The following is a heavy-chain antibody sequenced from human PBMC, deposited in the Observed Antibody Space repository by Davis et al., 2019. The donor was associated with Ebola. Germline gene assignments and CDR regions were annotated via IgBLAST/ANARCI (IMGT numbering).Heavy chain of an antibody. D-gene: IGHD4-17*01. Sequence: GGSLRLSCAASGFTFDAYAMHWVRQAPGKGLEWVSGISWNSGSIGYADSVKGRFTISRDNAKNSLYLQMNSLRAEDTALYYCAKARQYGDYRELDYWGQGTLVTVSS. V-gene: IGHV3-9*01. CDR1: GFTFDAYA. CDR3: AKARQYGDYRELDY. J-gene: IGHJ4*02. CDR2: ISWNSGSI.